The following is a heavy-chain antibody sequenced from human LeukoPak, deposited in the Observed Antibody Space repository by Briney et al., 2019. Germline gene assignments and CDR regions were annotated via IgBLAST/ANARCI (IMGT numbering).Heavy chain of an antibody. J-gene: IGHJ4*02. D-gene: IGHD6-13*01. Sequence: GRSLRLSCAASGFTFSSYAMHWVRQAPGKGLEWVAVISYDGSNKYYADSVKGRFTISRDNSKNTLYLQMNSLRAEDTAVYYCGRVIAGAIDYWGQGTLVTVSS. CDR2: ISYDGSNK. V-gene: IGHV3-30*07. CDR3: GRVIAGAIDY. CDR1: GFTFSSYA.